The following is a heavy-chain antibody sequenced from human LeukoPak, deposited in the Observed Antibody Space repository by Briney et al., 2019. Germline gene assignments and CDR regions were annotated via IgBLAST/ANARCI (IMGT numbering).Heavy chain of an antibody. CDR3: ARLGYNFGYYFDY. CDR2: IYYTGST. J-gene: IGHJ4*02. CDR1: VGSISSSRIS. V-gene: IGHV4-39*01. D-gene: IGHD5-18*01. Sequence: PSETLSLTCTVSVGSISSSRISWGWIRQPPGKGLEYIGYIYYTGSTYYNPSLKSRLTISVDTSKSQFSLRLSSVTAADTAVYFCARLGYNFGYYFDYWGQGALVTVSS.